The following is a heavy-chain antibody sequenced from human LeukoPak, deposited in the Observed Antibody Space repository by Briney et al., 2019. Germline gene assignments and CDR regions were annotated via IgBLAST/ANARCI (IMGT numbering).Heavy chain of an antibody. Sequence: GGSLRLSCAASGFTFSSYAMSWVRQAPGKGLEGVSAISGSGGSTYYADSVKGRFTISRDNSKNTLYLQMNSLRAEDTAVYYCAKGGGSYRYFDYWGQGTLVTVSS. CDR2: ISGSGGST. D-gene: IGHD1-26*01. V-gene: IGHV3-23*01. CDR3: AKGGGSYRYFDY. J-gene: IGHJ4*02. CDR1: GFTFSSYA.